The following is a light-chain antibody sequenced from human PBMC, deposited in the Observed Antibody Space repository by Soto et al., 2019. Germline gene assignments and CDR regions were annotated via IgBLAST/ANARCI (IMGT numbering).Light chain of an antibody. J-gene: IGKJ2*01. V-gene: IGKV1-5*03. CDR1: QSMSGW. CDR2: KAS. CDR3: QQYNSYSRNT. Sequence: DIQMTQSPSTLSASVGDRVTITCRASQSMSGWLTWYQQKPGKAPKLLIYKASSLESGGPSRFSGSGSGTEFTLTISSLQPDDFASYYCQQYNSYSRNTFGQGTKLEIK.